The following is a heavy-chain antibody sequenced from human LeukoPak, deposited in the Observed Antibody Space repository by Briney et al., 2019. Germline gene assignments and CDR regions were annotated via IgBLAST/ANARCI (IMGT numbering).Heavy chain of an antibody. D-gene: IGHD1-26*01. J-gene: IGHJ4*02. CDR2: IYHSGST. V-gene: IGHV4-38-2*02. CDR3: AREGGYGSYDY. CDR1: GYSISSGYY. Sequence: SETLSLTCTVSGYSISSGYYWGWIRQPPGKGLEWIGSIYHSGSTYFNPSLKSRVTISVDTSKNQFSLKLSSVTAADTAVYYCAREGGYGSYDYWGQGTLVTVSS.